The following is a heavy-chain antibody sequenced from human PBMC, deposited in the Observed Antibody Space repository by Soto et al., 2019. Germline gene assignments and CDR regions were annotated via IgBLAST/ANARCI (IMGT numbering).Heavy chain of an antibody. CDR2: IGYDGSNK. Sequence: QVQLVESGGGVVQPGRSLRLSCAAAGFTFSSYGMHWVRQAPGKGLEWVAVIGYDGSNKDYADSVKGRFTISRDKSKTTLYLQMHSLRVEDTAVYYCARDRYSSGWYDLDYWGQGTLVTVSS. CDR1: GFTFSSYG. J-gene: IGHJ4*02. D-gene: IGHD6-19*01. V-gene: IGHV3-33*01. CDR3: ARDRYSSGWYDLDY.